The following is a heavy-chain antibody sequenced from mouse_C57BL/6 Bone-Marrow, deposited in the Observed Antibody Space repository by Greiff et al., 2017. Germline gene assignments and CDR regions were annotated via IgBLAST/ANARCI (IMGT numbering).Heavy chain of an antibody. CDR3: ARWVYVNGFAY. J-gene: IGHJ3*01. CDR2: INPGSGGT. D-gene: IGHD2-1*01. CDR1: GYAFTNYL. Sequence: QVQLQQSGAELVRPGTSVKVSCKASGYAFTNYLIEWVKQRPGQGLEWIGVINPGSGGTNYNEKFKGKATLTADKSSSTAYMQLSSLTSEDSAVYFCARWVYVNGFAYWGQGTLVTVSA. V-gene: IGHV1-54*01.